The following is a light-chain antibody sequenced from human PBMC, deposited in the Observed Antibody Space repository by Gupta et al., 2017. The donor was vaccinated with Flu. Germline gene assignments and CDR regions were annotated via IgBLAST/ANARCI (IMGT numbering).Light chain of an antibody. CDR2: AAS. CDR1: QGISSH. V-gene: IGKV1D-8*01. Sequence: PSLLSASTGDRVTISCRRSQGISSHLAWYQQKPGKPPELLIYAASTVKSGVPSRFSGSGSGTDFTLTIRRRQSEDFATYYCQHEHNFPHTFGQGTKMDIK. J-gene: IGKJ2*01. CDR3: QHEHNFPHT.